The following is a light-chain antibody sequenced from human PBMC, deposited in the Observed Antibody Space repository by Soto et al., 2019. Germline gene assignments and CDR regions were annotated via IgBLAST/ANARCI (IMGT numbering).Light chain of an antibody. CDR2: AGT. Sequence: IQLTQSPSSLSASVGDRVTITCRASQDINSYLAWYQQKPGKAPNLLIYAGTSLQSGVPSRFSGSGSGTDFTLTISRLEPEDFAVYYCQQYGSSLTWTFGQGTKVDIK. J-gene: IGKJ1*01. V-gene: IGKV1-9*01. CDR1: QDINSY. CDR3: QQYGSSLTWT.